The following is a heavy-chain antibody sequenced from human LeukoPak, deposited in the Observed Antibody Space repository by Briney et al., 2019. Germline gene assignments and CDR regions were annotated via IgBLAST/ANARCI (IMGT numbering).Heavy chain of an antibody. CDR3: ARDGSGSYLARFRYDY. J-gene: IGHJ4*02. D-gene: IGHD3-10*01. V-gene: IGHV4-34*01. Sequence: SETLSLTCAVYGVSFSGYYWSWLRQPPGKGLEWIGEINHSGSTNYNPSLKSRVTISVDTSKNQFSLKLSSVTAADTAVYYCARDGSGSYLARFRYDYWGQGTLVTVSS. CDR1: GVSFSGYY. CDR2: INHSGST.